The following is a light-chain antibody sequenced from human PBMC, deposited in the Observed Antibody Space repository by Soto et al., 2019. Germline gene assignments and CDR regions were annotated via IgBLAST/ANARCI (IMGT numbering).Light chain of an antibody. Sequence: EIVLTQSPGTLSLSPGERATLSCRASQSVSSSYLAWYQQKPGQAPRLRIYGASSRATGIPDRFSGSGSGTDFTLTISRLEPEDFAVYYCQQYGSSPYTFSQGTKLEIK. CDR3: QQYGSSPYT. CDR1: QSVSSSY. J-gene: IGKJ2*01. CDR2: GAS. V-gene: IGKV3-20*01.